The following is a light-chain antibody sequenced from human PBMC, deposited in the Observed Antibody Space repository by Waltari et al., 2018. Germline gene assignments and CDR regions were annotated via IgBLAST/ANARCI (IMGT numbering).Light chain of an antibody. Sequence: SYVLTQPPSVYVAPGKTAKVSCGGNGIGRTSWHCYQQKPGTAPILVAFDDSVRPSGIPGRFSGSNSGNTAPLTIRRAEAGDEADYYWQVWDAIDEPVLFGGGTKLTV. CDR2: DDS. J-gene: IGLJ2*01. V-gene: IGLV3-21*03. CDR3: QVWDAIDEPVL. CDR1: GIGRTS.